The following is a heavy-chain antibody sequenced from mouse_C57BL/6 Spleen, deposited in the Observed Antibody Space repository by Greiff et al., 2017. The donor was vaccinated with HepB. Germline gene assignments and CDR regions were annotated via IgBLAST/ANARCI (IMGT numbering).Heavy chain of an antibody. D-gene: IGHD1-1*01. CDR3: ARTITTVVALYYAMDY. CDR1: GFTFSDYG. J-gene: IGHJ4*01. V-gene: IGHV5-17*01. CDR2: ISSGSSTI. Sequence: EVQGVESGGGLVKPGGSLKLSCAASGFTFSDYGMHWVRQAPEKGLEWVAYISSGSSTIYYADTVKGRFTISRDNAKNTLFLQMTSLRSEDTAMYYCARTITTVVALYYAMDYWGQGTSVTVSS.